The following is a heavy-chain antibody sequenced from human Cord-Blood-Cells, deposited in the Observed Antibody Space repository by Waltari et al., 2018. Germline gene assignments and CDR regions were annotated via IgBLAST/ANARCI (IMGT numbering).Heavy chain of an antibody. Sequence: QVQLVQSGSELKKPGASVKVSCKASGYTFTSYAMNWVRQAPGQGLEWMGWMNSTTGKPTYAQGVTGRFVFSLDTSVSTAYLQISSLKAEDTAVYYCASYMVRGVIMRTLAFQHWGQGTLVTVSS. V-gene: IGHV7-4-1*02. CDR1: GYTFTSYA. CDR3: ASYMVRGVIMRTLAFQH. J-gene: IGHJ1*01. D-gene: IGHD3-10*01. CDR2: MNSTTGKP.